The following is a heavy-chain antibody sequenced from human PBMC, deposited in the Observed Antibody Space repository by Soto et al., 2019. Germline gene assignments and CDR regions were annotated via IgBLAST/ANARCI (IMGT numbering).Heavy chain of an antibody. CDR2: ISSSSSTI. J-gene: IGHJ1*01. CDR3: ARTLTTPEHFQH. Sequence: GGSLGLSCAASGFTFSRDSMNWVRQAPGKGLEWVSYISSSSSTIYYADSVEGRFTISRDNAKNSLYLQMNSLRAEDTAVYYCARTLTTPEHFQHWGQGTLVTVSS. CDR1: GFTFSRDS. D-gene: IGHD4-17*01. V-gene: IGHV3-48*01.